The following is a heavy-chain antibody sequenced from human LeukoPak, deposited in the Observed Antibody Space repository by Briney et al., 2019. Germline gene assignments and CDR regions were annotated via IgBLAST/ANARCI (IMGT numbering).Heavy chain of an antibody. Sequence: ASVKVSCKASGYTFTNYGITWVRQAPGQGLEWMGWISPYNANTNYAQKLQGRVTMATDTSTTTAYMELRSLRSDDTAVYYCARQLYYYDTSGYDYWGQGTLVTVSS. CDR2: ISPYNANT. CDR1: GYTFTNYG. V-gene: IGHV1-18*01. J-gene: IGHJ4*02. D-gene: IGHD3-22*01. CDR3: ARQLYYYDTSGYDY.